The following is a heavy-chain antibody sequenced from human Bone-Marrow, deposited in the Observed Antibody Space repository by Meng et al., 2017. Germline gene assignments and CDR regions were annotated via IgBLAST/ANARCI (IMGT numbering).Heavy chain of an antibody. CDR3: AREKYGGYVEYFDY. D-gene: IGHD5-12*01. Sequence: GESLKISCAACGFTFSSYDMHWVRQATGKGLEWVSAIGTAGDTYYPGSVKGQFTISRENAKNSLYLQMNSLRAGDTAVYYCAREKYGGYVEYFDYWGQGTLVTVSS. V-gene: IGHV3-13*03. J-gene: IGHJ4*02. CDR2: IGTAGDT. CDR1: GFTFSSYD.